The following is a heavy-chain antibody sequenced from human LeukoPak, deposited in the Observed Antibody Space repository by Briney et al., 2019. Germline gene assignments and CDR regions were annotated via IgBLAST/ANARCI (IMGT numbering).Heavy chain of an antibody. CDR3: ASRSYGF. D-gene: IGHD5-18*01. Sequence: GGSLRLSCTASGFTFGDYAMNWVRQAPGKGLEWVSYISSSSSTIYYADSVKGRFTISRDNAKNSLYLQMNSLRAEDTAVYYCASRSYGFGGQGTLVTVSS. CDR1: GFTFGDYA. J-gene: IGHJ4*02. V-gene: IGHV3-48*01. CDR2: ISSSSSTI.